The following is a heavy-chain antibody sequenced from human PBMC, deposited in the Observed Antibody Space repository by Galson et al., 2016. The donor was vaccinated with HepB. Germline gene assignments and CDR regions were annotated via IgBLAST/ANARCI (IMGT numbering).Heavy chain of an antibody. Sequence: CAISGDSVSSNSAAWNWIRRSPSRGLEWLGRTYYRSKWYNDYVVSVKGRITVSSDTSKNQFSLHLNSVTPEDTAVYYCARLIATDDLYGVDVWGQGTTVTVSS. CDR3: ARLIATDDLYGVDV. V-gene: IGHV6-1*01. D-gene: IGHD6-13*01. CDR1: GDSVSSNSAA. J-gene: IGHJ6*02. CDR2: TYYRSKWYN.